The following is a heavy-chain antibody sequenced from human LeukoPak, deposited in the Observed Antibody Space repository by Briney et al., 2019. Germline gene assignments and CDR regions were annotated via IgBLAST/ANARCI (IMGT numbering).Heavy chain of an antibody. J-gene: IGHJ4*02. Sequence: PSETLSLTCTVSGGSVSSTNLYWGWIRQPPGKGLEWIGSIYYSGDTSYNPSLKNRVTMSVDTSKNQFSLRLSSLTAADTAVYYCAGPNSNARFAYWGQGALVTVPS. CDR3: AGPNSNARFAY. V-gene: IGHV4-39*01. CDR2: IYYSGDT. D-gene: IGHD2-21*01. CDR1: GGSVSSTNLY.